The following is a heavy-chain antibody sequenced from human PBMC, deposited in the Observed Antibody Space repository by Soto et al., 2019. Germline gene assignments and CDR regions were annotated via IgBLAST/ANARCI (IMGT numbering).Heavy chain of an antibody. CDR1: GFPFTMYS. J-gene: IGHJ4*02. CDR3: ARESEDPTSNFDY. CDR2: ISSTTNYI. Sequence: GGSLRLSCAASGFPFTMYSINLVRQSPGKGLEWVSSISSTTNYIYYGDSMKGRFTISRDNAKNSLYLEMNRLRAEDTDVYYCARESEDPTSNFDYWGQGTLVTVSS. V-gene: IGHV3-21*06.